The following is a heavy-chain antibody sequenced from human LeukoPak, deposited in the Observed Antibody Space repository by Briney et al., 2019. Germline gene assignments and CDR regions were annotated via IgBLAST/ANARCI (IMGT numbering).Heavy chain of an antibody. CDR1: GFTFSSYA. V-gene: IGHV3-21*01. D-gene: IGHD2-15*01. CDR3: AREDCSGGNCYSIY. CDR2: ISSSNSYI. J-gene: IGHJ4*02. Sequence: GGSLRLSCAASGFTFSSYAMNWVRQAPGKGLEWVSSISSSNSYIYYADSVKGRFTISRDNAKNSLYLQMNSLRAEDTAVYYCAREDCSGGNCYSIYWGQGTLVTVSS.